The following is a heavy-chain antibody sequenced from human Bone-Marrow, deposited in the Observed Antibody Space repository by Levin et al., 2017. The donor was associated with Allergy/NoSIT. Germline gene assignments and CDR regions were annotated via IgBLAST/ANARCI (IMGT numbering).Heavy chain of an antibody. D-gene: IGHD1-14*01. Sequence: PSETLSLTCTVSGDSVSSGWYYWSWIRQPPGKGLEWIGHIYHTGNTDHNPSLKSQVTISLDTSNNQFALKLRSVTAADMAIYYCARNFARRGYLDYWGQGTLVSVSS. J-gene: IGHJ4*02. CDR1: GDSVSSGWYY. CDR3: ARNFARRGYLDY. CDR2: IYHTGNT. V-gene: IGHV4-61*01.